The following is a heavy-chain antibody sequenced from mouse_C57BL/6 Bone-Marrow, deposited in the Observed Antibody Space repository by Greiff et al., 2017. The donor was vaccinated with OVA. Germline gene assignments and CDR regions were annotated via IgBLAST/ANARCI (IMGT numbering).Heavy chain of an antibody. V-gene: IGHV6-6*01. CDR3: TRLGRLRRGDY. CDR2: IRNKANNHAT. CDR1: GFTFSDAW. Sequence: EVKVEESGGGLVQPGGSMKLSCAASGFTFSDAWMDWVRQSPEKGLEWVAEIRNKANNHATYYAESVKGRFTISRDDSKSSVYLQMDSLRAEDTGIYYCTRLGRLRRGDYWGQGTSVTVSS. J-gene: IGHJ4*01. D-gene: IGHD2-4*01.